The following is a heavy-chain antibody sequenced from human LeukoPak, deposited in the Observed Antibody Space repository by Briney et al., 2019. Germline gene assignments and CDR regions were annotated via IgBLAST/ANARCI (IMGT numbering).Heavy chain of an antibody. CDR2: IYYSGST. CDR1: GDSLSRGGYH. V-gene: IGHV4-31*03. Sequence: SETLSLTCTLSGDSLSRGGYHCSWIRQHPRKGMEWIGYIYYSGSTYYHPSLKSRVTISVDTSKNQFSLKLSSVTAADTAVYYCARAIPALDYWGQGTLVTVSS. J-gene: IGHJ4*02. D-gene: IGHD6-6*01. CDR3: ARAIPALDY.